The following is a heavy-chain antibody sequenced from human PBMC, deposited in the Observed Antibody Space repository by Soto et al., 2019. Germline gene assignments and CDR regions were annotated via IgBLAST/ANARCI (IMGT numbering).Heavy chain of an antibody. V-gene: IGHV3-23*01. CDR1: GFNFSSYA. J-gene: IGHJ6*02. Sequence: GGSLRLSCAASGFNFSSYAMRWVRQAPGKGLEWVSAISGSGGSTYYAGSVKGRFTISRDNSKNTLYLQMNSLRAEDTAVYYCASNPALQYYYYYYGMDGWGQGTTVTVSS. CDR2: ISGSGGST. D-gene: IGHD4-4*01. CDR3: ASNPALQYYYYYYGMDG.